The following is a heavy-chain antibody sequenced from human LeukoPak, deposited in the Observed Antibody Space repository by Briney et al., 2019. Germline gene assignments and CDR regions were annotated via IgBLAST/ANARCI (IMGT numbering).Heavy chain of an antibody. CDR1: GGTFISYA. J-gene: IGHJ4*02. CDR2: IIPIFGTA. CDR3: EREVTYDSSGYHQWYFDY. D-gene: IGHD3-22*01. Sequence: SVKVSFKASGGTFISYAISWVRQAPGQGLEWMGGIIPIFGTANYAQKFQGRVTITADESTSTAYMELSRMRSEDTDVYYCEREVTYDSSGYHQWYFDYWGQGTLVTVSS. V-gene: IGHV1-69*13.